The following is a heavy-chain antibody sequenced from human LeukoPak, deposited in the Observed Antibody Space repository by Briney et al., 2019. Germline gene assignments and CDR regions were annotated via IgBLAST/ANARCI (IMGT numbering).Heavy chain of an antibody. CDR3: ARDHERWLQSPPNWFDP. CDR1: GYTFTNYA. CDR2: INTNTGNL. V-gene: IGHV7-4-1*02. Sequence: ASVKVSCKASGYTFTNYAMNWVRQAPGQGLEWMGWINTNTGNLMYAQGFTGGFVFSLDTSVSTTYLQISSLKAEDTAVYYCARDHERWLQSPPNWFDPWGQGTLVTVSS. J-gene: IGHJ5*02. D-gene: IGHD5-24*01.